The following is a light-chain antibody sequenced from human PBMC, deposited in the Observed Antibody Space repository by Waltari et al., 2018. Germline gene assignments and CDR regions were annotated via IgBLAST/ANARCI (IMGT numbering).Light chain of an antibody. CDR3: AAWDDSLNGVV. CDR1: NSNMESTS. CDR2: SSD. Sequence: QSVLPQPPSASGTPGHRVTVPCSGINSNMESTSLSWYQQLPGTAPKLLIYSSDRRPSGVPDRFSGSMSGTSASLAISGLQSDDEADYYCAAWDDSLNGVVFGGGTKLTVL. J-gene: IGLJ2*01. V-gene: IGLV1-44*01.